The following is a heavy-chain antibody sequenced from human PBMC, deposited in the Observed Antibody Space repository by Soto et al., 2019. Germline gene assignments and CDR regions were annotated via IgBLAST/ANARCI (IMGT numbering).Heavy chain of an antibody. D-gene: IGHD6-13*01. Sequence: QVQLVQSGAEVKKPGSSVKVSCKASGGTFSTYTIIWVRQAPGQGLEWMARILPMLDITNSAQRFQGRVTITADKSTSTAYLELSSLRSEDTAVYYCTLGSWSAETFDIWGRGTMVTVSS. CDR2: ILPMLDIT. CDR3: TLGSWSAETFDI. V-gene: IGHV1-69*02. J-gene: IGHJ3*02. CDR1: GGTFSTYT.